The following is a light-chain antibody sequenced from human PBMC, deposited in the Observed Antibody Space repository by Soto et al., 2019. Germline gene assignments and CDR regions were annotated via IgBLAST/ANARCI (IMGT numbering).Light chain of an antibody. V-gene: IGLV2-14*01. CDR2: EVS. CDR1: SSDVGGHNY. CDR3: SSYTSSSTYV. Sequence: QSAVTQPASVSGSPGQSITISCTGTSSDVGGHNYVSWYQQHPGKAPKLMIYEVSNRPSGVSNRFSGSKSGNTASLTISGLQAEDESDYYCSSYTSSSTYVFGTGTKVTVL. J-gene: IGLJ1*01.